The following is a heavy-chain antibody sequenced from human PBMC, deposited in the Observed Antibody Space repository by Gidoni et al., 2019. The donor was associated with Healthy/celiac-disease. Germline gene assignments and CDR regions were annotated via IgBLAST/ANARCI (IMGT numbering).Heavy chain of an antibody. D-gene: IGHD6-6*01. Sequence: QVQLQESGPGLVKPSETLSLTCTVSGGSISSYYWSWIRQPPGKGLEWIGYIYYSGSTNYNPSLKSRVTISVDTSKNQFSLRLSSVTAADTAVYYCARGGAGIAARHWYFDLWGRGTLVTVSS. CDR3: ARGGAGIAARHWYFDL. CDR2: IYYSGST. V-gene: IGHV4-59*01. CDR1: GGSISSYY. J-gene: IGHJ2*01.